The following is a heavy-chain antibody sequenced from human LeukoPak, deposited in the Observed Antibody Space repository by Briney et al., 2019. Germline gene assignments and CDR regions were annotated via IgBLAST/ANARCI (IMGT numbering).Heavy chain of an antibody. V-gene: IGHV1-2*04. D-gene: IGHD2-8*01. J-gene: IGHJ6*02. CDR3: ARNGGGLDV. CDR1: GYTFTGYY. CDR2: INPNSGDT. Sequence: ASVKVSCKASGYTFTGYYMHWVRQAPGQGLEWMGWINPNSGDTNYAQNFQGWVTMTWDTSISTAYLEVSRLKSDDTAVYYCARNGGGLDVWGQGTTVTVSS.